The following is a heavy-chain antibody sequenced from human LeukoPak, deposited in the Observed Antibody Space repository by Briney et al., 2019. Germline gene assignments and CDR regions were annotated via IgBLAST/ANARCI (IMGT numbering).Heavy chain of an antibody. CDR2: ISYDGSNK. D-gene: IGHD1-26*01. CDR3: AKEGADYYFDY. J-gene: IGHJ4*02. V-gene: IGHV3-30*18. CDR1: GFTFSSYG. Sequence: GRSLRLSCAASGFTFSSYGMHWVRQAPGKGLEWVAVISYDGSNKYYADSVKGRFTISRDNSKNTLYLQMNSLRAEDTAVYYCAKEGADYYFDYWGQGTLVTVSS.